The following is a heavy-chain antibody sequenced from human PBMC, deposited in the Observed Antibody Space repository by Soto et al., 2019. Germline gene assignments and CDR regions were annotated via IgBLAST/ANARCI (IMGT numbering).Heavy chain of an antibody. CDR2: ISGDSNYI. J-gene: IGHJ3*01. D-gene: IGHD3-22*01. Sequence: PGGSLRLSCAASGFSFSGYNMNWVRQAPGKGLEWVSSISGDSNYIYYADSVQGRFTISRDNAKDSVYLQMNSLRAEDTAVYYCPRVVYLDRSDYGLWGQGTMVTVSS. CDR3: PRVVYLDRSDYGL. V-gene: IGHV3-21*06. CDR1: GFSFSGYN.